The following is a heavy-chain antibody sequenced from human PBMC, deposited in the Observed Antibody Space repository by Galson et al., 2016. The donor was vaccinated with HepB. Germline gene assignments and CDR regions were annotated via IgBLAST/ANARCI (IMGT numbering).Heavy chain of an antibody. J-gene: IGHJ4*02. V-gene: IGHV3-23*01. Sequence: SLRLSCAASGFTFSSYVMSWVRQAPGQGLEWVSGVVGSGGTTYYAESVQGRFIVSRDNSKNILHLHMDSLRVEDTAIYYCASQQLWPSFDYWGQGILVTVSS. CDR3: ASQQLWPSFDY. CDR1: GFTFSSYV. D-gene: IGHD5-18*01. CDR2: VVGSGGTT.